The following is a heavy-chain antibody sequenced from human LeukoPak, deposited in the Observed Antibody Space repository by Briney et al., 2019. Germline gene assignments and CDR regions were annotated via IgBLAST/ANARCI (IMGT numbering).Heavy chain of an antibody. CDR2: INWNGGST. CDR1: GFTFDDYG. Sequence: PGGSLRLSCAASGFTFDDYGMSWVRQAPGKGLEWVSGINWNGGSTGYADSVKGRFTISRDNAKNSLYLQMNSLRAEDTALYYCARVVAAAGYYYYYYMDVWGKGTTVTVSS. V-gene: IGHV3-20*04. CDR3: ARVVAAAGYYYYYYMDV. J-gene: IGHJ6*03. D-gene: IGHD6-13*01.